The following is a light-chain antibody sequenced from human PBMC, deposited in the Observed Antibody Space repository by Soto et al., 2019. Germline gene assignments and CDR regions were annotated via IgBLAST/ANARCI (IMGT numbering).Light chain of an antibody. V-gene: IGLV1-44*01. CDR1: SSNIGSNA. CDR3: SVWDDRLNEGV. CDR2: VNN. J-gene: IGLJ1*01. Sequence: QSVLTQPPSASGTPGQRVTISCSGSSSNIGSNAVNWYQQFPGTAPKLLIYVNNYRPSGVPDRFSGSKSGTSASLAISGLQSEAEADYYCSVWDDRLNEGVFGPGTKLTVL.